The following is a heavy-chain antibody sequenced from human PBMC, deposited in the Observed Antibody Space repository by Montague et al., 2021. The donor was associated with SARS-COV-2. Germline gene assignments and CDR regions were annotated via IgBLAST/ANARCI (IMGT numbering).Heavy chain of an antibody. CDR1: GFTFRSFW. Sequence: SLRLSCAAAGFTFRSFWMSWVRQAPGKGLKWEANIKQDGSEKYYLDSVEGRFTISRDNAKNSLFLQMNSLRGDGTAVYYCVRALGSGDFDFWGQGTLVSVSS. CDR3: VRALGSGDFDF. J-gene: IGHJ4*02. D-gene: IGHD2-21*01. CDR2: IKQDGSEK. V-gene: IGHV3-7*03.